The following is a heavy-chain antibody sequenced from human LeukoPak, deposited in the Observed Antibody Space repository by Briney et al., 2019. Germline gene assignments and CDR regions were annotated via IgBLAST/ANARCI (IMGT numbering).Heavy chain of an antibody. V-gene: IGHV4-4*07. Sequence: SETLSLTCTVSVGSISSYYWSWIRQPAPKGLEGIGRIYTSGNTTYNPYLKSRVTISVDKSKNQFSLKLSSVTAADTAVYYCARIAPSIAAAGTSRGGFDYWGQGTLVTVSS. CDR2: IYTSGNT. CDR3: ARIAPSIAAAGTSRGGFDY. J-gene: IGHJ4*02. D-gene: IGHD6-13*01. CDR1: VGSISSYY.